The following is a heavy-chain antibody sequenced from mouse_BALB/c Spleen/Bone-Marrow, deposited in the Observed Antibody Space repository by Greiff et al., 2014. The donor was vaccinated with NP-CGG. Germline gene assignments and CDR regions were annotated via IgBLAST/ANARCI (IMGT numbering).Heavy chain of an antibody. Sequence: VQLKQSGAELVKPGASVKLSCTASGFNIKDTFMNWVKQRPEQGLEWIGRIDPANDNTEYDPKFQGKATITTDTTSNTAYLQLNSLTSEDTAFYCCAGCLVRMDYWGQGTSVTVS. J-gene: IGHJ4*01. CDR3: AGCLVRMDY. CDR2: IDPANDNT. D-gene: IGHD1-1*01. CDR1: GFNIKDTF. V-gene: IGHV14-3*02.